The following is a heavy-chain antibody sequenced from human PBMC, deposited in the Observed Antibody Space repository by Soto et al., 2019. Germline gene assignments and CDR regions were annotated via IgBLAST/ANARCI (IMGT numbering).Heavy chain of an antibody. Sequence: SELLSLTCTFSGVSLSSGFYYWRWIRQHPGKGLEWIGYIYYSGSTYYNPSLKSRVTISVDTSKNQFSLKLSSVTAADTAVYYCARVYSNYVNWFDPWGQGTRVTVSA. V-gene: IGHV4-31*02. D-gene: IGHD4-4*01. CDR1: GVSLSSGFYY. CDR2: IYYSGST. CDR3: ARVYSNYVNWFDP. J-gene: IGHJ5*02.